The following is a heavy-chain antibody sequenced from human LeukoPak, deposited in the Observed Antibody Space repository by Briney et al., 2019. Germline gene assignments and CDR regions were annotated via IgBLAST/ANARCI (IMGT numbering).Heavy chain of an antibody. CDR3: AVSIAVAARTFDY. CDR1: GFTFSSYW. J-gene: IGHJ4*02. V-gene: IGHV3-74*01. D-gene: IGHD6-19*01. Sequence: GGSLRLSCAASGFTFSSYWMHWVRQAPGKGLVWVSRINSDGSSTSYADSVKGRFTISRDNAKNTLYLQMNSLRAEDTAVYYCAVSIAVAARTFDYRGQGTLVIVSS. CDR2: INSDGSST.